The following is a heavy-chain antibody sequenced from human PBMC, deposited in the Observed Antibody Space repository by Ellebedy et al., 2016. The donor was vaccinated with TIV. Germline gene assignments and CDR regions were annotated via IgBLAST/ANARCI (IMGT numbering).Heavy chain of an antibody. Sequence: MPSETLSLTCTFSGGSISSYYWSWIRQPPGKGLEWIGYIYYSGSTNYNPSLKSRVTISVDTSKNQFSLKLSSVTAADTAVYYCARHHSVTLPDLESNWFDPWGQGTLVTVSS. CDR2: IYYSGST. V-gene: IGHV4-59*08. CDR3: ARHHSVTLPDLESNWFDP. J-gene: IGHJ5*02. CDR1: GGSISSYY. D-gene: IGHD3-3*01.